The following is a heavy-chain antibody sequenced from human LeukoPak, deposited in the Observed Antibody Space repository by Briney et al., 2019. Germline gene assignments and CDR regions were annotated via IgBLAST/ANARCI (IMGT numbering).Heavy chain of an antibody. CDR2: IYNSGST. Sequence: SETLSLTCTVSGGSISSYYWSWIRQPAGKGLEWIGRIYNSGSTTYNPSLKSRVTMSVDTSKNQFSLKLSSVTAADTAVYYCARGYSSSWYTAEYFQHWGQGTLVTVSS. CDR1: GGSISSYY. V-gene: IGHV4-4*07. CDR3: ARGYSSSWYTAEYFQH. J-gene: IGHJ1*01. D-gene: IGHD6-13*01.